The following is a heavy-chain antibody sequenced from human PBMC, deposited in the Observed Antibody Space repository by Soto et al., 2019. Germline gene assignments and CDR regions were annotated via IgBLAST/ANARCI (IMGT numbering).Heavy chain of an antibody. CDR3: AGLSVTGGVDV. Sequence: EVRLEESGGGFVQPGGALRLSCVFSGLTSSGIELNWVRQAAGKGLEWLSYISASGDTGDYIDSVRGRFTISRDNAKQSLFLQMSALRVEDTAVYYCAGLSVTGGVDVWGQGTTVTVSS. D-gene: IGHD2-21*02. CDR2: ISASGDTG. J-gene: IGHJ6*02. CDR1: GLTSSGIE. V-gene: IGHV3-48*03.